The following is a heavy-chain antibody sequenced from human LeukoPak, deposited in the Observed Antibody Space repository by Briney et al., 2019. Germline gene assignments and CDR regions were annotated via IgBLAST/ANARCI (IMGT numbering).Heavy chain of an antibody. CDR2: IYYSGST. J-gene: IGHJ4*02. CDR3: ARHARITMIVAV. Sequence: SETLSLTCTVSGGSISSSSYYWGWIRQPPGKGLEWIGSIYYSGSTYYNPSLKSRVTISVDTSKNQFSLKLSSVTAADTAVYYCARHARITMIVAVWGQGTLVTVSS. D-gene: IGHD3-22*01. V-gene: IGHV4-39*01. CDR1: GGSISSSSYY.